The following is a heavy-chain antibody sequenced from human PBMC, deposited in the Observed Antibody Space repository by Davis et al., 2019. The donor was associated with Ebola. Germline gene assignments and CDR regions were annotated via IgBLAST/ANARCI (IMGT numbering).Heavy chain of an antibody. CDR2: IYYSGST. Sequence: SETLSLTCTVSGGSISSSSYYWGWIRQPPGKGLEWIGSIYYSGSTNYNPSLKSRVTISVDTSKNQFSLKLSSVTAADTAVYYCARQGDYYDSSGYSFFDYWGQGTLVTVSS. J-gene: IGHJ4*02. V-gene: IGHV4-39*01. D-gene: IGHD3-22*01. CDR3: ARQGDYYDSSGYSFFDY. CDR1: GGSISSSSYY.